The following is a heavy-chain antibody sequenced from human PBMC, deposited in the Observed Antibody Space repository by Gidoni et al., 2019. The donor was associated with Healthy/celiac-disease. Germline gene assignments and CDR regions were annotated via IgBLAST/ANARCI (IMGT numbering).Heavy chain of an antibody. Sequence: QVQLQESGPGLVKPSQTLSPPCPVSGASIRSGDYYWSWIRQPPGKGLEWIGYIYYSESTYYNPSLKSRVTISVDTFKNQFSLKLSSVTAADTAVYYCASYGSGSYYRVGNWFDPWGQGTLVTVSS. CDR1: GASIRSGDYY. V-gene: IGHV4-30-4*01. J-gene: IGHJ5*02. CDR3: ASYGSGSYYRVGNWFDP. D-gene: IGHD3-10*01. CDR2: IYYSEST.